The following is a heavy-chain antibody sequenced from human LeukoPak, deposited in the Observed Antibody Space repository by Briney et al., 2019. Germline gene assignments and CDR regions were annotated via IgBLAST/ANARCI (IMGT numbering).Heavy chain of an antibody. V-gene: IGHV4-39*01. CDR2: LYNTETT. D-gene: IGHD3-10*01. CDR3: ARLMVRGVIRAFDP. CDR1: GGSISRSSYY. Sequence: SETLSLTCSVSGGSISRSSYYWGWIRQPPGKGLEWIGSLYNTETTYYNPSLQSRVTISVDTSKNQFSLKLSSVTAADTAVYYCARLMVRGVIRAFDPWGQGTLVTVSS. J-gene: IGHJ5*02.